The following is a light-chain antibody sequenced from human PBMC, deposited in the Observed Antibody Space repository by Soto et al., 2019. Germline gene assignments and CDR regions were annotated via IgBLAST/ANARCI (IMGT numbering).Light chain of an antibody. J-gene: IGLJ2*01. CDR1: SGDVGGYNY. CDR3: YSYAGSYTWI. CDR2: DVT. Sequence: QSALTQPRSVSGSPGQSVAISCSGSSGDVGGYNYVSWYQHHPGKAPKLMIYDVTKRPSGVPDRFSASKSGNTASLTISGLQAEDEADYYCYSYAGSYTWIFGGGTKVTVL. V-gene: IGLV2-11*01.